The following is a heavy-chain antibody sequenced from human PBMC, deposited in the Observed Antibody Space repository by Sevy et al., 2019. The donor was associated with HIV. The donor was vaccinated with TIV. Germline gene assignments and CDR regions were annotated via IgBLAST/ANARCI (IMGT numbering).Heavy chain of an antibody. CDR3: TAGVGTSDCDY. J-gene: IGHJ4*02. Sequence: GGSLRLSCAASGFSFTNAWMSWVRQAPGKGLEWVGRIKSKTDGGTRDFAAPVKGRFAISRDDSKSTFYLQMDRLKTEDTGVYYCTAGVGTSDCDYWGQGILVTVSS. CDR1: GFSFTNAW. D-gene: IGHD1-26*01. CDR2: IKSKTDGGTR. V-gene: IGHV3-15*01.